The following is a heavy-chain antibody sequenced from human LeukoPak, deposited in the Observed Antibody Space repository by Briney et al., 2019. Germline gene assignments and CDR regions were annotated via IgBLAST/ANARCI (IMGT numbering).Heavy chain of an antibody. CDR1: GYTFTSYY. D-gene: IGHD5-18*01. J-gene: IGHJ5*02. CDR2: INPSGGST. V-gene: IGHV1-46*01. Sequence: GASVKVSCKASGYTFTSYYMHWVRQAPGQGLEWMGIINPSGGSTSYAQKFQGRVTMTRDTSISTAYMKLSRLRSDDTAVYYCARDFRAAMVSDWLDPWGQGTLVTVSS. CDR3: ARDFRAAMVSDWLDP.